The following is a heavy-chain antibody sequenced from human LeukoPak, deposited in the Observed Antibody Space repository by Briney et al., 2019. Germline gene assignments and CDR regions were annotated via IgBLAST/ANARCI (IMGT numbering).Heavy chain of an antibody. J-gene: IGHJ3*02. Sequence: PSETLSLTCTVSGGSISSYYWSWIRQPPGKGLEWIGYIYYSGSTNYNPSLKSRVTISVDTSKNQFSLKLSSVTAADTAVYYCARGFYYDSSGYLADAFDIWGQGTMVTVSS. V-gene: IGHV4-59*01. D-gene: IGHD3-22*01. CDR3: ARGFYYDSSGYLADAFDI. CDR2: IYYSGST. CDR1: GGSISSYY.